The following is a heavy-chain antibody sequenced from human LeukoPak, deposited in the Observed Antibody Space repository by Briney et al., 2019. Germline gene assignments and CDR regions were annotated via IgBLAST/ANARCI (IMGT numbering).Heavy chain of an antibody. J-gene: IGHJ6*02. CDR3: AKREMATYYYYYGMDV. V-gene: IGHV3-7*01. Sequence: PGGSLRLSCAASGFTFSNAWMSWVRQAPGKGLEWVANIKQDGSEKYYADSVKGRFTISRDNSKNTLYLQMNSLRAEDTAVYYCAKREMATYYYYYGMDVWGQGTTVTVSS. CDR1: GFTFSNAW. CDR2: IKQDGSEK. D-gene: IGHD5-24*01.